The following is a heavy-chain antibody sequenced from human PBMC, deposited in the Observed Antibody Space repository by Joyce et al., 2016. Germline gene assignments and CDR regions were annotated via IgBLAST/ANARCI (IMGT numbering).Heavy chain of an antibody. J-gene: IGHJ3*01. V-gene: IGHV3-21*06. CDR3: ARDEDDYVWGSYRVNGFDV. CDR1: GFAFNRYT. Sequence: EVLLVESGGGLVRPGGSLRLSCAASGFAFNRYTMNWVRQAPGKGLEWVSTINSNNNYIYYGDSERGRFTVSRDNAKNSLHLQMDSLRAEDTAVYYCARDEDDYVWGSYRVNGFDVWGPGTMVTVSS. D-gene: IGHD3-16*02. CDR2: INSNNNYI.